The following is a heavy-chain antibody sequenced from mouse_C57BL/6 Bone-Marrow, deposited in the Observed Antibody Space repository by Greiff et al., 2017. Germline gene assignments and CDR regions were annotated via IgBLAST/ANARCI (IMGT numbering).Heavy chain of an antibody. CDR2: IWTGGGT. D-gene: IGHD2-4*01. CDR1: GFSLTSYA. Sequence: VHLVESGPGLVAPSQSLSITCTVSGFSLTSYAISWVRQPPGKGLEWLGVIWTGGGTNYNSALKSRLSIRKENSKSQVFLKMNSRQTDDTARYYWARGDYDYEWYFDVWGTGTTVTVSS. V-gene: IGHV2-9-1*01. CDR3: ARGDYDYEWYFDV. J-gene: IGHJ1*03.